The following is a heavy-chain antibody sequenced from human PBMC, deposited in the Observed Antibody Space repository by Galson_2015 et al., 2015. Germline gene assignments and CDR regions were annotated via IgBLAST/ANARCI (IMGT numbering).Heavy chain of an antibody. CDR2: MSSDGSNK. D-gene: IGHD2-8*02. CDR3: ARVGYCTGGTGDRFFDS. CDR1: GFTFSNHA. J-gene: IGHJ4*02. V-gene: IGHV3-30*01. Sequence: SLRLSCAASGFTFSNHAMHWVRQPPGKGLEWVALMSSDGSNKYFADPVKGRFAISRDNSKNSLYLQMNSLSPEDTAVYFCARVGYCTGGTGDRFFDSWGQGILVTVSS.